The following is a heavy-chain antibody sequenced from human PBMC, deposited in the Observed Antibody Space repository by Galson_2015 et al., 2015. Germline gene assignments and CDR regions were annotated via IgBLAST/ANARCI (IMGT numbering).Heavy chain of an antibody. V-gene: IGHV3-15*01. CDR3: ATGASRFDY. CDR2: IKSKPDGETI. CDR1: GFTFSNAW. Sequence: SLRLSCAASGFTFSNAWMNWVRQAPGKGLEWVARIKSKPDGETISYAAPVKGRFTISRDDSKNTVSLQMNSLKTEDTAVYYCATGASRFDYWGQGTLVTVSS. J-gene: IGHJ4*02.